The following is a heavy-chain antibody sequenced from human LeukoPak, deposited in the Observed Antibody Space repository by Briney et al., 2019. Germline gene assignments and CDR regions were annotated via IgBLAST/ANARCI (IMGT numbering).Heavy chain of an antibody. CDR3: SRGSVARFDN. Sequence: SETLSLTCSVSGASISSYYWSWIRQPPGKTLEWIGYIYYTGSTNYNPSLKSRVTISADTSKSQFYLNVTSVTAADTAVYYCSRGSVARFDNWGQGILVTVSS. D-gene: IGHD6-19*01. CDR1: GASISSYY. CDR2: IYYTGST. J-gene: IGHJ4*02. V-gene: IGHV4-59*01.